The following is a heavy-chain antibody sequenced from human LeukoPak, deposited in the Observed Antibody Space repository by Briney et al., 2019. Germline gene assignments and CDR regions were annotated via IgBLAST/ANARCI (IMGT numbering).Heavy chain of an antibody. J-gene: IGHJ4*02. Sequence: ASVKVSCKASGYTFTSFDINWVRQATGQGPEWMGWMNPGNGNTGYAQRFRGRVTMTRDTSISTAYLELSSLTSEDTAVYYCASHTYYLSSGSFGHWGQGTLVTVSS. CDR3: ASHTYYLSSGSFGH. CDR1: GYTFTSFD. CDR2: MNPGNGNT. V-gene: IGHV1-8*01. D-gene: IGHD3-10*01.